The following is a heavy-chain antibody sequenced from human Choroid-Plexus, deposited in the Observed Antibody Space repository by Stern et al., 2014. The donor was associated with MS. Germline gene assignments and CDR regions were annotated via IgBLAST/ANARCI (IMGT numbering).Heavy chain of an antibody. CDR3: AKDRQYLTYFFDH. CDR1: GFTLGSCA. CDR2: VSYDGSNK. Sequence: VQLVGSGGGVVKPGRPLRLSCVASGFTLGSCAMHWVRQAPGKGLEWVAGVSYDGSNKYYADSVKGRFTISRDNSQNTLYMQMSSLRPEDTAVYYCAKDRQYLTYFFDHWGQGSLVTVSS. D-gene: IGHD2/OR15-2a*01. V-gene: IGHV3-30*18. J-gene: IGHJ5*02.